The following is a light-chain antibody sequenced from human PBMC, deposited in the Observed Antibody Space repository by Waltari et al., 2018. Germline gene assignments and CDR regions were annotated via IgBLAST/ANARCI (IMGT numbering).Light chain of an antibody. V-gene: IGLV3-1*01. Sequence: SYDLTQPTSVSVSPGQTGSISCSGDNLGDEHACWYQKKAGQYPILVIFEDEKRPSGTPERCSGSHAGNTATLTISGAQSSDEADYYCQTWDRKSLVFGGGTKLTVL. CDR3: QTWDRKSLV. CDR1: NLGDEH. CDR2: EDE. J-gene: IGLJ3*02.